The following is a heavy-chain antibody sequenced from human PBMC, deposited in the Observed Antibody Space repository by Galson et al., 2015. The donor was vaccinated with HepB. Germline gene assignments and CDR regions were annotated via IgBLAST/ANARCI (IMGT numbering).Heavy chain of an antibody. CDR2: INAGNGNT. D-gene: IGHD4-23*01. Sequence: SVKVSCKASGYTFTSYAMHWVRQAPGQRLEWMGWINAGNGNTKYSQKFQGRVTITRDTSASTAYMELSSLRSEDTAVYYCARCLSFRDGGHPYFFDYWGQGTLVTVSS. CDR3: ARCLSFRDGGHPYFFDY. CDR1: GYTFTSYA. V-gene: IGHV1-3*01. J-gene: IGHJ4*02.